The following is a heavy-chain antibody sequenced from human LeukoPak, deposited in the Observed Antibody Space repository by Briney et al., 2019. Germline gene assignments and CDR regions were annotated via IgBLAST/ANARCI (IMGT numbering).Heavy chain of an antibody. CDR2: ISSSSRTM. Sequence: GGSLRLSCAASGFTFSSYSMNWVRQAPGKGLEWVSYISSSSRTMYYADSVKGRFTISRDNAKNSLYLQMNSLRAEDTAVYYCARWLQEWGQGTLVTVSS. CDR3: ARWLQE. J-gene: IGHJ4*02. CDR1: GFTFSSYS. V-gene: IGHV3-48*01. D-gene: IGHD5-24*01.